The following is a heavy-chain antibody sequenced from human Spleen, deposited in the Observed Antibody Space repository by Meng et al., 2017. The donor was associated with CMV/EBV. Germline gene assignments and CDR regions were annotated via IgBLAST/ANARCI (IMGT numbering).Heavy chain of an antibody. Sequence: ASVKVSCKASGYTFTSHGISWVRQAPGQGLEWMGWISANNGNTNSAQKFQGRVTMTTDTSTSTAYMELRSLGSDDTAVYYCARDRVVPAAIYYGMDVWGQGTMVTVSS. J-gene: IGHJ6*02. CDR3: ARDRVVPAAIYYGMDV. CDR1: GYTFTSHG. D-gene: IGHD2-2*01. V-gene: IGHV1-18*01. CDR2: ISANNGNT.